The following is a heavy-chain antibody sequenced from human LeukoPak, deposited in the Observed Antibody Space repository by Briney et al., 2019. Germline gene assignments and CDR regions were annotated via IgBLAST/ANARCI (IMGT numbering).Heavy chain of an antibody. D-gene: IGHD2-2*01. CDR3: ARAEQLLLAFDI. CDR1: GFTASSNY. CDR2: IYSGGST. J-gene: IGHJ3*02. V-gene: IGHV3-53*01. Sequence: GGSLRLSCAASGFTASSNYMSWVRQAPGKGLEWVSAIYSGGSTYYADSVKGRFTISRDNSKNTLYLQMNSLRAEDTAVYYCARAEQLLLAFDIWGQGTMVTVSS.